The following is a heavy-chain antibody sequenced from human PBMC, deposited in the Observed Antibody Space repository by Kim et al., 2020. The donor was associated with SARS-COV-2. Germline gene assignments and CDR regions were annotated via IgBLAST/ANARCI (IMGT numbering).Heavy chain of an antibody. CDR1: GFTFSNYA. J-gene: IGHJ4*02. D-gene: IGHD6-13*01. CDR2: MSYGGSNK. V-gene: IGHV3-30-3*01. Sequence: GGSLRLSCAASGFTFSNYAMHWVRQAPGKGLEWVAIMSYGGSNKYYADSVKGRFNISRDNSKSTLYLQMDSLRAEDTAVYYCARVRGSSSWYDPFDYWGQGTLVTVSS. CDR3: ARVRGSSSWYDPFDY.